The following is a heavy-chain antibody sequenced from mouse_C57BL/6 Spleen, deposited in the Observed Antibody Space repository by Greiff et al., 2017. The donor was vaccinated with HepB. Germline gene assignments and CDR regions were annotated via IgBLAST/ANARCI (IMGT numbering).Heavy chain of an antibody. CDR1: GFTFSDYY. CDR3: ARRYYGSSFDY. J-gene: IGHJ2*01. Sequence: EVKLVESGGGLVQPGGSLKLSCAASGFTFSDYYMYWVRQTPEKRLEWVAYISNGGGSTYYPDTVKGRFTISRDNAKNTLYLQMSRLKSEDTAMYYCARRYYGSSFDYWGQGTTLTVSS. V-gene: IGHV5-12*01. CDR2: ISNGGGST. D-gene: IGHD1-1*01.